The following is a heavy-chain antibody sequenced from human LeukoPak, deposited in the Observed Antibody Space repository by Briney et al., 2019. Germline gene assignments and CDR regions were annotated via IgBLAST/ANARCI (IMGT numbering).Heavy chain of an antibody. D-gene: IGHD3-22*01. V-gene: IGHV4-30-4*08. J-gene: IGHJ4*02. Sequence: SWIRQPPGKGLEWIGYIYYSGSTYYNPSLKSRVTISVDTSKNQFSLKLSSVTAADTAVYYCARGGVGYYDSSGFPDYWGQGTLVTVSS. CDR2: IYYSGST. CDR3: ARGGVGYYDSSGFPDY.